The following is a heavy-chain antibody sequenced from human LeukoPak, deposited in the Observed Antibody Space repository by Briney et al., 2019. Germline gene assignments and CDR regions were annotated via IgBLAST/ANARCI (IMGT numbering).Heavy chain of an antibody. J-gene: IGHJ5*02. CDR2: IHYRGNT. V-gene: IGHV4-39*01. CDR3: ARHDAYGSVNWFDP. Sequence: PSETLSLTCTVSAGSISSSNYYWGWIRQPPGKGLEWIGSIHYRGNTYYNPSLKSRVTISVDTSKNQFSLKLSSVTAADTAVYYCARHDAYGSVNWFDPWGQGTLVTVSS. CDR1: AGSISSSNYY. D-gene: IGHD3-10*01.